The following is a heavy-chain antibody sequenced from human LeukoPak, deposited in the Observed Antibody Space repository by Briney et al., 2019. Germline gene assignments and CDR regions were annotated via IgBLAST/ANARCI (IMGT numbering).Heavy chain of an antibody. V-gene: IGHV1-24*01. J-gene: IGHJ6*02. CDR3: ATGYCSGGSCYFGMDV. D-gene: IGHD2-15*01. CDR1: GYTLTELS. CDR2: FDPEDGET. Sequence: ASVTVSCKVSGYTLTELSMHWVRQAPGKGLEWMGGFDPEDGETIYAQKFQGRVTMTEDTSTDTAYMELSSLRSEDTAVYYCATGYCSGGSCYFGMDVWGQGTTVTVS.